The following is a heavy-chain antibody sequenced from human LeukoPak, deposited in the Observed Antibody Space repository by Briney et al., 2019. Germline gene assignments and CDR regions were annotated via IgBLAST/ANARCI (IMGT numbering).Heavy chain of an antibody. CDR2: IIPIFGTA. CDR3: ARGEGSFSSSSWLVY. V-gene: IGHV1-69*13. CDR1: GYTFTNYY. Sequence: AASVKVSCKASGYTFTNYYIHWVRQAPGQGLEWMGGIIPIFGTANYAQKFQGRVTITADESTSTAYMELSSLRSEDTAVYYCARGEGSFSSSSWLVYWGQGTLVTVSS. J-gene: IGHJ4*02. D-gene: IGHD6-13*01.